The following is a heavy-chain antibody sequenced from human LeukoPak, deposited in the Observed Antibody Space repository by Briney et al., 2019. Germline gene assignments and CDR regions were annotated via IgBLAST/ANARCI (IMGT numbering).Heavy chain of an antibody. CDR2: MNPNSGKT. D-gene: IGHD2-15*01. CDR1: GGTFSSYD. Sequence: ASVKVSCKASGGTFSSYDINWVRQATGQGLEWMGWMNPNSGKTGYAQKFQGRVTMTRNTSISTAYMELCSLRSEDTAVYYCARAGGYCGRISCPYYFDYWGQGSLVAVSS. V-gene: IGHV1-8*02. CDR3: ARAGGYCGRISCPYYFDY. J-gene: IGHJ4*02.